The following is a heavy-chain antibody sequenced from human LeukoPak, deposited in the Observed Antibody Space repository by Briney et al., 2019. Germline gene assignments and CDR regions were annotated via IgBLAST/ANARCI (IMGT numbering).Heavy chain of an antibody. D-gene: IGHD7-27*01. CDR3: ARERANWGSNFDY. J-gene: IGHJ4*02. CDR1: GGSISSGDYY. Sequence: PSQTQSLTCTVSGGSISSGDYYWSWIRQPPGKGLEWIGYIYYSGSTYYNPSLKSRVTISVDTSKNQFSLKLSSVTAADTAVYYCARERANWGSNFDYWGQGTLVTVSS. CDR2: IYYSGST. V-gene: IGHV4-30-4*08.